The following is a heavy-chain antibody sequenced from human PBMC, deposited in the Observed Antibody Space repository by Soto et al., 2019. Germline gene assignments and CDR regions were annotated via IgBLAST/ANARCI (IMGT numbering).Heavy chain of an antibody. J-gene: IGHJ4*02. V-gene: IGHV4-59*01. CDR2: IYYSGST. CDR1: GGSFSGYY. Sequence: SETLSLTCAVYGGSFSGYYWSWIRQPPGKGLEWIGYIYYSGSTNYNPSLKSRVTISVDTSKNQFSLKLSSVTAADTAVYYCARSIAVAGTGPFDYWGQGTLVTVSS. D-gene: IGHD6-19*01. CDR3: ARSIAVAGTGPFDY.